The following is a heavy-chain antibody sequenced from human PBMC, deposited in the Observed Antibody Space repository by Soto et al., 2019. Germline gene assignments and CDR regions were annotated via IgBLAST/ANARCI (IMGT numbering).Heavy chain of an antibody. V-gene: IGHV1-69*13. D-gene: IGHD2-2*02. CDR2: IIPIFGTA. J-gene: IGHJ4*02. CDR1: GGTFSSYA. Sequence: GASVKVSCKASGGTFSSYAISWVRQAPGQGLEWMGGIIPIFGTANYAQKFQGRVTITADESTSTAYMELSSLRSEDTAVYYCARGRLVVVPAAILCDYFDYWGQGTLVTVSS. CDR3: ARGRLVVVPAAILCDYFDY.